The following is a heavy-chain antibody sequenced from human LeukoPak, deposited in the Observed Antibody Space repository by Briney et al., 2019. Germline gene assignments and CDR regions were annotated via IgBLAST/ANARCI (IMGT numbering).Heavy chain of an antibody. V-gene: IGHV4-39*07. CDR3: ARGPYGGNWGSYDDY. CDR1: GGSISSSSYY. Sequence: KPSETLSLTCTVSGGSISSSSYYWGWIRQPPGKGLEWIGSIYYSGSTYYNPSLKSRVTISVDPSKNQFSLKLTSVTAADTAVYYCARGPYGGNWGSYDDYWGQGTLVTVSS. J-gene: IGHJ4*02. D-gene: IGHD4-23*01. CDR2: IYYSGST.